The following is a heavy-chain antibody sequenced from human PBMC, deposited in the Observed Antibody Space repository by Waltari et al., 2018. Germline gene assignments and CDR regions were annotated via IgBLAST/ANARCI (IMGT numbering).Heavy chain of an antibody. V-gene: IGHV4-38-2*02. D-gene: IGHD5-12*01. J-gene: IGHJ6*03. CDR3: ARDRSGYDYGYYYYYYMDV. Sequence: QVQLQESGPGLVKPSETLSLTCTVSGYSISSGYYWGWNRQPPGKGLEWIGSIYHSGSTYYNPSLKSRVTISVDTSKNQFSLKLSSVTAADTAVYYCARDRSGYDYGYYYYYYMDVWGKGTTVTVSS. CDR2: IYHSGST. CDR1: GYSISSGYY.